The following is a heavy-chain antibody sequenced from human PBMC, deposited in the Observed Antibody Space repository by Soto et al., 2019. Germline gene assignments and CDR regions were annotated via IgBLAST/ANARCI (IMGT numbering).Heavy chain of an antibody. D-gene: IGHD5-18*01. V-gene: IGHV1-18*01. CDR2: ISGYNGDT. CDR3: AKNGQLTYYYYGMDV. Sequence: QVQLVQSGGEVKKPGASVKVSCKTSGYTFTRYGISWVRQAPGQGLEWMGWISGYNGDTNYAQKFQDRVTMTIDTSTTTVYMELRSLTSDDTAVYYCAKNGQLTYYYYGMDVWGQGTTVTVS. CDR1: GYTFTRYG. J-gene: IGHJ6*01.